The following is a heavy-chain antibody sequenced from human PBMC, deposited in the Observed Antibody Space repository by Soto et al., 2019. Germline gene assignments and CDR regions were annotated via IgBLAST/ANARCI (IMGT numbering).Heavy chain of an antibody. D-gene: IGHD2-15*01. CDR2: IYYSGST. V-gene: IGHV4-59*08. J-gene: IGHJ4*02. Sequence: SETLSLTCTVSGGSISSYYWSWIRQPPGNGLEWIGYIYYSGSTNYNPSLKSRVTISVDTSKNQFSLKLSSVTAAATAVYYCASGGGYCSGGGCYTPWYWGQGTLVTVSS. CDR1: GGSISSYY. CDR3: ASGGGYCSGGGCYTPWY.